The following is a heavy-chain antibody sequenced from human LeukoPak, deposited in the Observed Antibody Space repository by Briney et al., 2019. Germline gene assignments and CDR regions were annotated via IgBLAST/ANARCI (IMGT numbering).Heavy chain of an antibody. D-gene: IGHD5-24*01. CDR3: AKDSSRDGYNWNWYFDL. CDR1: GFTFSTYA. Sequence: GGSLRLSCAASGFTFSTYAMTWVRQAPGKGLEWVSTISGSGDSAYYADSVKGRFTVSRDNSKNTLYLQMNSLRAEDTAIYYCAKDSSRDGYNWNWYFDLWGRGTLVTVSS. V-gene: IGHV3-23*01. CDR2: ISGSGDSA. J-gene: IGHJ2*01.